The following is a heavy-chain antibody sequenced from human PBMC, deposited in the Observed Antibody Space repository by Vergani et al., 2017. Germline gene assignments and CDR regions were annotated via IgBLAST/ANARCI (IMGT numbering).Heavy chain of an antibody. CDR3: ATDLLWFGELGLDY. Sequence: EVQLVESGGGLVQPGRSLRLSCAASGFTFDDYAMHWVRQAPGKGLEWVSGISWNSGSIGYADSVKGRFTISRDNAKNSLYLQMNSLRSEDTAVYYCATDLLWFGELGLDYWGQGTLVTVSS. V-gene: IGHV3-9*01. CDR2: ISWNSGSI. D-gene: IGHD3-10*01. CDR1: GFTFDDYA. J-gene: IGHJ4*02.